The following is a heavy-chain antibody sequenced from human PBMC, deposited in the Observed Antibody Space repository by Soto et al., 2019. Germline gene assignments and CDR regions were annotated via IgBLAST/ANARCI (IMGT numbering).Heavy chain of an antibody. CDR2: INQDGSGK. CDR1: GFTFSTYW. J-gene: IGHJ5*02. D-gene: IGHD2-2*01. V-gene: IGHV3-7*04. Sequence: EVHLVESGGGLVQPGGSLTLSCAASGFTFSTYWMTWVRQAPGKGLEWVANINQDGSGKYYVDSVKGRFTMSRDNAENSLYRQMNSLRAEDTAVYYCARGGCSRTRCYAASGPWGQGTLVTVSS. CDR3: ARGGCSRTRCYAASGP.